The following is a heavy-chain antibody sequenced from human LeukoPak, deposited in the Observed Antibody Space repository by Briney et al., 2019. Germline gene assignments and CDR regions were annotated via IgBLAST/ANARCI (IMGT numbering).Heavy chain of an antibody. CDR3: ARDANYYDSSGYPLYFHY. D-gene: IGHD3-22*01. CDR2: IIPIFCIA. J-gene: IGHJ4*02. CDR1: GGTFSRYA. V-gene: IGHV1-69*04. Sequence: AVRVSCKASGGTFSRYAISWVRQAPGRGVEWMGRIIPIFCIANYAQKFQGRVTITADKSTSTAYMELRSLRSEDTAVYYCARDANYYDSSGYPLYFHYWGQGPLVTVSS.